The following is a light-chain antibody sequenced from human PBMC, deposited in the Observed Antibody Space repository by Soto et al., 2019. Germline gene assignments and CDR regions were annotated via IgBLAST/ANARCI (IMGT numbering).Light chain of an antibody. CDR3: QQRRDWPLT. CDR1: QSVSSY. J-gene: IGKJ4*01. Sequence: EIVLKQSPATLSLSPGERATISCRASQSVSSYLAWYQHKPGQAPRLLIYDASNRATGIPARFSCSGSGTDFTLAISSLVPEDFALDSRQQRRDWPLTFGGGNKGDI. V-gene: IGKV3-11*01. CDR2: DAS.